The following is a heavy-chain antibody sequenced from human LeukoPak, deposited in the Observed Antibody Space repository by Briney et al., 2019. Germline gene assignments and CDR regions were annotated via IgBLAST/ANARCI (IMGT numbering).Heavy chain of an antibody. V-gene: IGHV4-39*01. J-gene: IGHJ4*02. D-gene: IGHD5-18*01. CDR1: GGSISSSSYY. CDR2: IYYSGST. Sequence: PSETLSLTCTVSGGSISSSSYYWGWIRQPPGKGLEWIGSIYYSGSTYYNPSLKSRVTISVDTSKNQFSLKLSSVTAADTAVYYCAEKRGYSYGQYYFDYWGQGTLVTVSS. CDR3: AEKRGYSYGQYYFDY.